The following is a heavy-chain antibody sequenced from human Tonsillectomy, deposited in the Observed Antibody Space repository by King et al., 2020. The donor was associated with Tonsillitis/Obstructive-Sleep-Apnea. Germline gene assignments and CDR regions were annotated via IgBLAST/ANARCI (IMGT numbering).Heavy chain of an antibody. CDR3: ARAGGYPYGPLDY. CDR1: GFTFSSFG. J-gene: IGHJ4*02. CDR2: ITFDGSNK. D-gene: IGHD5-18*01. V-gene: IGHV3-30*03. Sequence: VQLVESGGDMVRPGRSLRLSCAASGFTFSSFGMYWVRQAPGKGLEWVALITFDGSNKYYADSVKGRFTISRDNSKNTLYLQMNSLRAEDTAVYYCARAGGYPYGPLDYWGQGTLVPVSS.